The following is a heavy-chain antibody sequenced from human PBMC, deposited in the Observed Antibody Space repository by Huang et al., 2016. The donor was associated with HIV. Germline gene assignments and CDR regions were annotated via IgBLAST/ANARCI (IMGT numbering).Heavy chain of an antibody. CDR1: GFIFSNYG. Sequence: QVQLVESGGGVVQPGRSLRRSCAASGFIFSNYGMHWVRQAPGNGLGWVALISYDGSNKYYTDSVKGRFSISRDNSKNTLYLQMNSLRAEDTAVYYCALKGDSSGWEYFRHWGQGTLVTVSS. CDR2: ISYDGSNK. V-gene: IGHV3-30*03. D-gene: IGHD6-19*01. J-gene: IGHJ1*01. CDR3: ALKGDSSGWEYFRH.